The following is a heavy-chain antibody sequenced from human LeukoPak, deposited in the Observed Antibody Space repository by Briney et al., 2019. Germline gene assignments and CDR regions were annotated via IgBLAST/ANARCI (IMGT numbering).Heavy chain of an antibody. J-gene: IGHJ4*02. CDR2: ISYSGNT. V-gene: IGHV4-39*01. D-gene: IGHD5-18*01. CDR1: GGSISSSSYY. Sequence: SQTLSLTCTVSGGSISSSSYYWGWIRQPPGKGLEWIGSISYSGNTYYNPSLKSQITISVDTSKNQFSLQLSSVTAADTAVYYCAGRRYTYGYAYWGQGTLVTVSS. CDR3: AGRRYTYGYAY.